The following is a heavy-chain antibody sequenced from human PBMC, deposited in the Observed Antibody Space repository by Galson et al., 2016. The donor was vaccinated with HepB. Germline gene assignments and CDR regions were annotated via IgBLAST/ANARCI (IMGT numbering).Heavy chain of an antibody. J-gene: IGHJ6*02. CDR2: IKQDGIET. CDR3: ARDRGYYNRILNYFYYGMDV. Sequence: SLRLSCAASGFTFSSYWMSWVRQAPGKGLEWVANIKQDGIETYYVDSVKGRVTISRDNAKNSLYLQMNSLRAEDTAVYHCARDRGYYNRILNYFYYGMDVWGQGTTVTVSS. V-gene: IGHV3-7*03. CDR1: GFTFSSYW. D-gene: IGHD1-26*01.